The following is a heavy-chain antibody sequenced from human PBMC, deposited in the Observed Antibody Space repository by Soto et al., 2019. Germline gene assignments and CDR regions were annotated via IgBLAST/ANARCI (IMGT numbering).Heavy chain of an antibody. CDR2: IYYSGST. CDR1: GGSISSSSYY. CDR3: ARPLSYYYGSGSYLWFDP. Sequence: SETLSLTCTVSGGSISSSSYYWGWIRQPPGKGLEWIGSIYYSGSTYYNPSLKSRVTISVDTSKNQFSLKLSSVTAADTAVYYCARPLSYYYGSGSYLWFDPWGQGTLVTVSS. V-gene: IGHV4-39*01. D-gene: IGHD3-10*01. J-gene: IGHJ5*02.